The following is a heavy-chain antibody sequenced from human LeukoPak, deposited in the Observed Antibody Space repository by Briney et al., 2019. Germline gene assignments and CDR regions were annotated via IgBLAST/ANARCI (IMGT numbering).Heavy chain of an antibody. Sequence: PSVKLSCEVSGGTFSSYAISWVRQPPRQGREWMGRIIPILGIAKYTQKFEGRVTITADTSTSTAYMEVGSLRSEDTAVYYCAADPNFGVVIIPYYGMDVWGQGTPVTVSS. CDR2: IIPILGIA. CDR3: AADPNFGVVIIPYYGMDV. CDR1: GGTFSSYA. J-gene: IGHJ6*02. D-gene: IGHD3-3*01. V-gene: IGHV1-69*04.